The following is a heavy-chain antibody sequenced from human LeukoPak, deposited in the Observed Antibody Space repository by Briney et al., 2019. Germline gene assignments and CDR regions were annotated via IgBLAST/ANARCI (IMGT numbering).Heavy chain of an antibody. CDR1: GFTFSSYG. V-gene: IGHV3-30*18. D-gene: IGHD5-12*01. CDR3: AKEARGYRGYGDY. J-gene: IGHJ4*02. CDR2: ISYDGSNK. Sequence: PGRSLRLSCAASGFTFSSYGMHWVRQAPGKGLEWVAVISYDGSNKYYADSVKGRFTISRDNSKNTLYLQMNSLRAEDTAVYYCAKEARGYRGYGDYWGQGTLVTVSS.